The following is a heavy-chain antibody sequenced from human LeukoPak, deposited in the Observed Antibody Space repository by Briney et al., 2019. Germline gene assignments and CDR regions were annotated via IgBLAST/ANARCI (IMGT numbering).Heavy chain of an antibody. Sequence: PGGSLRLSCAASGFTFSSYCMNWVRQAPGKGLEWVSSISSSSSYIYYADSVKGRFTISRDNAKNSLYLQMNSLRAEDTAVYYCARDIAKVYGSGSYLGDYWGQGTLVTVSS. CDR3: ARDIAKVYGSGSYLGDY. J-gene: IGHJ4*02. V-gene: IGHV3-21*01. CDR2: ISSSSSYI. CDR1: GFTFSSYC. D-gene: IGHD3-10*01.